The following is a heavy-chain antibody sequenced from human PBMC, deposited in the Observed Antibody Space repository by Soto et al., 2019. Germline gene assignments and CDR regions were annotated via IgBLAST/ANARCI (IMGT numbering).Heavy chain of an antibody. CDR3: ATTMNYAGLPYYYGMDF. Sequence: GESLKISCKGSGYSFTSYWISWVRQMPGKGLEWMGRIDPSDSYTNYSPSFQGHVTISADKSISTAYLQWSSLKASDTAMYYCATTMNYAGLPYYYGMDFWGQGSTVTVSS. CDR2: IDPSDSYT. D-gene: IGHD1-7*01. CDR1: GYSFTSYW. J-gene: IGHJ6*02. V-gene: IGHV5-10-1*01.